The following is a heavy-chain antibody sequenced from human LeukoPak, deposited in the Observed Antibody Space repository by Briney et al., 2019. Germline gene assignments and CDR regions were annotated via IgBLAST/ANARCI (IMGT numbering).Heavy chain of an antibody. Sequence: PGGSLRLSCTASGFTFGDYAMSWFRQAPGKGLEWVGFIRSKAYGGTTEYAASVKGRFTISRDDSKSIAYLQMNSLKTEDTAVYYCTRDPQTGEFDYWGQGTLVTVSS. J-gene: IGHJ4*02. CDR1: GFTFGDYA. V-gene: IGHV3-49*03. D-gene: IGHD1-1*01. CDR2: IRSKAYGGTT. CDR3: TRDPQTGEFDY.